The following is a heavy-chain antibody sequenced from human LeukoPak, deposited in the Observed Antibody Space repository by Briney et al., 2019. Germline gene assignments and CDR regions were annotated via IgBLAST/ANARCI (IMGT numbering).Heavy chain of an antibody. CDR2: IYTSGST. Sequence: SETLSLTCTVSGGSISSYYWSWIRQPAGKGLEWIGRIYTSGSTNYNPSLKSRVTVSVDTSKNQFSLKLSSVTDADTAVYYCARDFLEWLSPSYYGMDVWGQGTTVTVSS. CDR3: ARDFLEWLSPSYYGMDV. V-gene: IGHV4-4*07. CDR1: GGSISSYY. J-gene: IGHJ6*02. D-gene: IGHD3-3*01.